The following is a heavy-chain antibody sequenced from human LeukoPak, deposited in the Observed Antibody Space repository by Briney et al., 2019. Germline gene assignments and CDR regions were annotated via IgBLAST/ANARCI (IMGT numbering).Heavy chain of an antibody. Sequence: PSGTLSLTCTVSGGSITGSHWSWLRQSAGKGLEWIGRIYSSGTTNYNPSLKSRVTMSLDTSKNQFSLRLSSVTAADTAVYYCARGAYSFDYWGQGTLVTVSS. J-gene: IGHJ4*02. CDR3: ARGAYSFDY. V-gene: IGHV4-4*07. CDR2: IYSSGTT. CDR1: GGSITGSH.